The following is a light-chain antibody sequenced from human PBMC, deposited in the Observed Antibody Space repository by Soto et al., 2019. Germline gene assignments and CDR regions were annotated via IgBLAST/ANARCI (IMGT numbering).Light chain of an antibody. V-gene: IGKV2-28*01. CDR1: QSLLNTNGNNY. CDR2: LGS. CDR3: MQALQTSYT. J-gene: IGKJ2*01. Sequence: DIVMTQSPLSLPVTPGEPASISCRSSQSLLNTNGNNYLDWYLQKPGQSPQLLIYLGSNRASGVPDRFSGSGSGTAFTLKISRVEAEDVGIYYCMQALQTSYTFGQGTKLEIK.